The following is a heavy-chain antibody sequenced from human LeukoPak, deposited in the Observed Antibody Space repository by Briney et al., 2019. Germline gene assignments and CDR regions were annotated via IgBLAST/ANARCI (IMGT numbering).Heavy chain of an antibody. V-gene: IGHV4-61*01. CDR1: GGSISSSSYY. CDR2: IYYSGST. Sequence: SETLSLTCTVSGGSISSSSYYWGWIRQPPGKGLEWIGYIYYSGSTNYNPSLKSRVTISVDTSKNQFSLKLSSVTAADTAVYYCAREGRYYYDSSGYGNPRWFDPWGQGTLVTVSS. J-gene: IGHJ5*02. D-gene: IGHD3-22*01. CDR3: AREGRYYYDSSGYGNPRWFDP.